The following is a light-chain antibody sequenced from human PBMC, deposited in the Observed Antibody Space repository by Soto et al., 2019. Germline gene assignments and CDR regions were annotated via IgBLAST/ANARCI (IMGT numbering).Light chain of an antibody. CDR2: DNH. CDR3: AAWDVSLKGFV. Sequence: QSVLTQPPSASGTPGQRVTFSCSGSSSNIGINTVNWYQQPPGTAPQLLISDNHRRPSGVPDRFSGSKSGTSASLAISGLQSEDEATYFCAAWDVSLKGFVFGTGTKVTVL. J-gene: IGLJ1*01. CDR1: SSNIGINT. V-gene: IGLV1-44*01.